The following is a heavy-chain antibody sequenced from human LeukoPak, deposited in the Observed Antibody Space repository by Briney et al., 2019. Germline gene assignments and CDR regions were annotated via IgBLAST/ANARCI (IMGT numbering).Heavy chain of an antibody. V-gene: IGHV5-51*01. J-gene: IGHJ6*02. CDR2: IYPGDSDT. CDR3: ARHETGIAVAGPRSYYYYYGMDV. D-gene: IGHD6-19*01. Sequence: GESLKISCKGSGYGFTSYWIGWVRQMPGKGLEWMGIIYPGDSDTRYSPSFQGQVTISADKSISTAYLQWSSLKASDTAMYYCARHETGIAVAGPRSYYYYYGMDVWGQGTTVTVSS. CDR1: GYGFTSYW.